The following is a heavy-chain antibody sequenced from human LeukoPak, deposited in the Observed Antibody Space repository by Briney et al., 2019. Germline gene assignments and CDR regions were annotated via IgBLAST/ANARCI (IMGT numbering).Heavy chain of an antibody. J-gene: IGHJ4*02. V-gene: IGHV4-59*01. CDR3: ARDLHYFDY. CDR1: GGSISSYS. CDR2: ISYSGST. Sequence: PSETLSLTCTVSGGSISSYSWSWIRQPPGKGLEWIGYISYSGSTNYNPSLKSGVTISVDTSKNQFSLKLRSVTAADTAVYYCARDLHYFDYWGQGTLVTASS.